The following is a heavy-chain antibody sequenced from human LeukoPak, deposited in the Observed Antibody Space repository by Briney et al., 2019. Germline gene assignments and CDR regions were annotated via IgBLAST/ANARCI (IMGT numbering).Heavy chain of an antibody. CDR2: ISGSGGNT. V-gene: IGHV3-23*01. J-gene: IGHJ4*02. Sequence: GGSLRLSCAASGFTFSSYAMSWVRQAPGKGLEWVSAISGSGGNTYYADSVKGRFTISRDNSKNTLYLQMNSLRAEDTAVYYCAKLLGDYYDILTGYYYYFDYWGQGTLVTVSS. CDR1: GFTFSSYA. D-gene: IGHD3-9*01. CDR3: AKLLGDYYDILTGYYYYFDY.